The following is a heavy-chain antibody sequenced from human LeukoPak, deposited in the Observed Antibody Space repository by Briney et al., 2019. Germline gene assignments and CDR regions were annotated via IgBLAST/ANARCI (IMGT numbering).Heavy chain of an antibody. D-gene: IGHD3-3*01. CDR1: GGSISSSSYY. CDR3: ARHAWERYDFWSGPYGDAFDI. J-gene: IGHJ3*02. CDR2: IYYSVST. V-gene: IGHV4-39*01. Sequence: SETLSLTCTVSGGSISSSSYYWGWIRQPPGKGLEWIGSIYYSVSTYYNPSLKSRVTISVDTSKNQFSLKLSSVTAADTAVYYCARHAWERYDFWSGPYGDAFDIWGQGTMVTVYS.